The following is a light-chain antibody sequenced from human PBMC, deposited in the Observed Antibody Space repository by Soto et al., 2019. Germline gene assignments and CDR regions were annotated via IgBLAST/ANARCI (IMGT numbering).Light chain of an antibody. J-gene: IGKJ4*01. CDR2: DAS. CDR1: QDISNY. Sequence: DIQMTQSPSSLSASVGDIVTITCQASQDISNYLNWYQQKPGKAPKLLIYDASNLETGVPSRFSGSGSGTDFTFTISSLQPEDIATYYCQQYDNRPPKLTFGGGTKVEIK. CDR3: QQYDNRPPKLT. V-gene: IGKV1-33*01.